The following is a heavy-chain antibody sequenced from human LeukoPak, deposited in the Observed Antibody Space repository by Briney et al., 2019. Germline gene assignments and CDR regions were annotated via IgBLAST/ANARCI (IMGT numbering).Heavy chain of an antibody. D-gene: IGHD1-26*01. CDR3: AKDQVGSGSEALNY. CDR2: ISGSGGST. J-gene: IGHJ4*02. V-gene: IGHV3-23*01. CDR1: GFTFSSYA. Sequence: GGSLRLSCAASGFTFSSYAMSWVRQAPGKGLEWVSAISGSGGSTYYADSVKGRFTISRDNSKNTLYLQMNSLRAEDTAVHYCAKDQVGSGSEALNYWGQGTLVTVSS.